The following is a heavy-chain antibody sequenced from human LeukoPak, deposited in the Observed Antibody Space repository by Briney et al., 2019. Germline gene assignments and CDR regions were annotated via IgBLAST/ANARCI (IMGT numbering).Heavy chain of an antibody. CDR1: GFTFSSYS. CDR2: ISSSSSYI. Sequence: GRSLRLSCAASGFTFSSYSMNWVRQAPGKGLEWVSSISSSSSYIYYADSVKGRFTISRDNAKNSLYLQMNSLRAEDTAVYYCARLPGIAAAGTSDYWGQGTLVTVSS. D-gene: IGHD6-13*01. V-gene: IGHV3-21*01. J-gene: IGHJ4*02. CDR3: ARLPGIAAAGTSDY.